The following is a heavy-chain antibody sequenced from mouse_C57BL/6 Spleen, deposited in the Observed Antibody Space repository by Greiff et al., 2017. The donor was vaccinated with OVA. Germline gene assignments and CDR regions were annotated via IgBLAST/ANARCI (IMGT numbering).Heavy chain of an antibody. Sequence: VQLQQPGAELVKPGASVKMSCKASGYTFTSYWITWVKQRPGQGLEWIGDIYPGSGSTNYNEKFKSKATLTVDTSSSTAYMQLSSLTSEDSAVYYCASGADYYGSSQYYFDYWGQGTTLTVSS. D-gene: IGHD1-1*01. V-gene: IGHV1-55*01. CDR1: GYTFTSYW. J-gene: IGHJ2*01. CDR3: ASGADYYGSSQYYFDY. CDR2: IYPGSGST.